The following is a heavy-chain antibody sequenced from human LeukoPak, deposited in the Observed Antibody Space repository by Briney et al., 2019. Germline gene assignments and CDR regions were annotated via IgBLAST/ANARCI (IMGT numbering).Heavy chain of an antibody. J-gene: IGHJ4*02. CDR2: IRYDGSNK. Sequence: GGSLRLSCAASGFTFSSYGMHWVRQAPGKGLEWVAFIRYDGSNKYYADSVKGRFTISRDNSKNTLYLQMNSLRAEDTAVYYCARGYSRGWYAKYWGQGTLVTVSS. V-gene: IGHV3-30*02. CDR3: ARGYSRGWYAKY. D-gene: IGHD6-19*01. CDR1: GFTFSSYG.